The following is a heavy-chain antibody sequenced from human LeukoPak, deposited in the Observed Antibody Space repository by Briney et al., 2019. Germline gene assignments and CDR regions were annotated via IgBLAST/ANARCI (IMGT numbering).Heavy chain of an antibody. CDR2: ISSSSSYI. V-gene: IGHV3-21*01. CDR1: GFTFSSYS. D-gene: IGHD4-17*01. J-gene: IGHJ4*02. Sequence: PGGSLRLSCAASGFTFSSYSMNWVRLAPGKGLEWVSSISSSSSYIYYADSVKGRFTISRDNAKNSLYLQMNSLRAEDTAVYYCARLTVTTLSTFDYWGQGTLVTVSS. CDR3: ARLTVTTLSTFDY.